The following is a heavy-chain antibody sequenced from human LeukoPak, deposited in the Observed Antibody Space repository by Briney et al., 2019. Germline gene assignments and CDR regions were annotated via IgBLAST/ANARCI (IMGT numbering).Heavy chain of an antibody. J-gene: IGHJ6*03. CDR1: GGSISSYY. Sequence: PSETLSLTCTVSGGSISSYYWSWIRQPPGKGLEWIGYIYTSGSTNYNPSLKSRVTVSVDTSKNQFSLKLSSVTAADTAVYYCARRSEDYDFWSDYYYYYMDVWGKGTTVTVSS. D-gene: IGHD3-3*01. CDR3: ARRSEDYDFWSDYYYYYMDV. CDR2: IYTSGST. V-gene: IGHV4-4*09.